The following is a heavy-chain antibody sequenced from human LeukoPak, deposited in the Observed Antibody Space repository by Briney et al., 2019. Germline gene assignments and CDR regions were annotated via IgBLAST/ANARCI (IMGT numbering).Heavy chain of an antibody. J-gene: IGHJ6*03. CDR3: ARVGGNYYYYYYMDV. Sequence: SETLSLTCTVSGGSISSYYWSWIRQPPGKGLEWIGYIYYSGSTNYNPSLKSRVTISVDTSKNQFSLRLSSVTAADTAVYYCARVGGNYYYYYYMDVWGKGTTVTVSS. D-gene: IGHD3-16*01. CDR2: IYYSGST. V-gene: IGHV4-59*01. CDR1: GGSISSYY.